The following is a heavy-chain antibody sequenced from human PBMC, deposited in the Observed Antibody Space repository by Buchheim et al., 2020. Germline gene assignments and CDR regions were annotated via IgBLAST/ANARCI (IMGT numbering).Heavy chain of an antibody. Sequence: QITLKESGPTLVKPTQTLPLTCTFSGFSLSTSGVGVGWIRQPPGKALEWLALIYWNDDKRYSPSLKSRLTITKDTSKNQVDPTMTNMDPVDTATYYCANRRNYDFSENWFDPWGQGTL. J-gene: IGHJ5*02. V-gene: IGHV2-5*01. CDR1: GFSLSTSGVG. CDR2: IYWNDDK. CDR3: ANRRNYDFSENWFDP. D-gene: IGHD3/OR15-3a*01.